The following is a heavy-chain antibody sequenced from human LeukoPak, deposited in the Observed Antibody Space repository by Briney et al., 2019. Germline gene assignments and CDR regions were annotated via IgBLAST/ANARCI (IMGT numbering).Heavy chain of an antibody. V-gene: IGHV4-59*01. CDR3: ARYRSGWIDY. CDR2: MYNSGST. J-gene: IGHJ4*02. Sequence: SETLSLTCSVSGGSISSYYWSWIRQPPGKGLEWIGSMYNSGSTNYNPSLKSRVTISVDTSKNQFSLKLTSVTAADTATYYCARYRSGWIDYWGQGTLVTVSS. D-gene: IGHD6-19*01. CDR1: GGSISSYY.